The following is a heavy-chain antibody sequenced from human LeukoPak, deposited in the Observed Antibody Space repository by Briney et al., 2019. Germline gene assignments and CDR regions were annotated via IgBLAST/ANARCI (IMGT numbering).Heavy chain of an antibody. CDR3: AKARGWFLDY. Sequence: GGSLRLSCVVSGFTFSSFSMNWVRQAAGKGLEWVSGISGSGGSTYYADSVKGRFTISRDNSKNTLYLQMNSLRAEDTAVYYCAKARGWFLDYWGQGTLVTVSS. D-gene: IGHD6-19*01. CDR1: GFTFSSFS. CDR2: ISGSGGST. J-gene: IGHJ4*02. V-gene: IGHV3-23*01.